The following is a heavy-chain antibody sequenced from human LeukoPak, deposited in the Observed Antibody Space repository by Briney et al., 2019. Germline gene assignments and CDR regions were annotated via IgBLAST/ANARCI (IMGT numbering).Heavy chain of an antibody. V-gene: IGHV3-21*01. CDR3: AKDGDIVATTPLSYYFFYMDV. D-gene: IGHD5-12*01. CDR2: ISSSSSYI. CDR1: GFTFSSYS. Sequence: GGSLRLSCAASGFTFSSYSMNWVRQAPGKGLEWVSSISSSSSYIYYADSVKGRFTISRDNAKNSLYLQMNSLRAEDTAVYYCAKDGDIVATTPLSYYFFYMDVWGKGATVTISS. J-gene: IGHJ6*03.